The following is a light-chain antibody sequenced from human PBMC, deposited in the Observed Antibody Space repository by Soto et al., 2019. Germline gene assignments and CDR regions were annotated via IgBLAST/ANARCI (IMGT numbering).Light chain of an antibody. CDR1: NRDVGGFGL. J-gene: IGLJ1*01. CDR2: DVG. Sequence: QSVLTQPASVSGSPGQSITIPCNGTNRDVGGFGLVSWYQQHPGKAPKLLIYDVGRRPSGVSPRFSGSKSGNAASLTISDLQAEDEADYFCWAYAGGSILFVFGAGTKLTVL. CDR3: WAYAGGSILFV. V-gene: IGLV2-23*02.